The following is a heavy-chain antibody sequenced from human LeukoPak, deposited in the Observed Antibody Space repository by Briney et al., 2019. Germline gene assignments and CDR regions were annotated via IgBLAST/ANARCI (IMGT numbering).Heavy chain of an antibody. CDR1: GGSFSGYY. CDR3: ARGVERNLFFSRTRGAFDI. Sequence: SETLSLTCAVYGGSFSGYYWSWIRQPPGKGLEWIGEINHSGSTNYNPPLKSRVTISVDTSKNQFSLKLSSVTAADTAVYYCARGVERNLFFSRTRGAFDIWGQGTMVTVSS. D-gene: IGHD1-14*01. CDR2: INHSGST. J-gene: IGHJ3*02. V-gene: IGHV4-34*01.